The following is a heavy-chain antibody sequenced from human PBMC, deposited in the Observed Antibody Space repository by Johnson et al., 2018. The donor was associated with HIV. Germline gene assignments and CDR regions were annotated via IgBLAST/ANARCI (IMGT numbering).Heavy chain of an antibody. Sequence: VQLVESGGGLVKPGGSLRLSCAASGFTFDDYAMSWVRQAPGKGLAWVSAISGSGGSTYYAASVKVRFTISRDNSKNTLYLQMNSLRAEDTAVYYCAKAVTGEGAFDIWGQGTMVTVSS. CDR2: ISGSGGST. J-gene: IGHJ3*02. V-gene: IGHV3-23*04. CDR3: AKAVTGEGAFDI. D-gene: IGHD7-27*01. CDR1: GFTFDDYA.